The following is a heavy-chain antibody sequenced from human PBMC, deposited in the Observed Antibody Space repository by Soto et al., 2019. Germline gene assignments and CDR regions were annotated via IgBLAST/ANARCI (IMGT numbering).Heavy chain of an antibody. J-gene: IGHJ3*02. D-gene: IGHD3-3*01. Sequence: EVQLLESGGGLVQPGGSLRLSCAASGFTFSSYAMSWVRQAPGKGLEWVSAISGSGGSTYYADSVKGRFTISRDNSKNTMYLQMNSLRAEDTAVYYCAKDSDFWTGYQGACDIWGQGTMVTVSS. CDR3: AKDSDFWTGYQGACDI. CDR1: GFTFSSYA. CDR2: ISGSGGST. V-gene: IGHV3-23*01.